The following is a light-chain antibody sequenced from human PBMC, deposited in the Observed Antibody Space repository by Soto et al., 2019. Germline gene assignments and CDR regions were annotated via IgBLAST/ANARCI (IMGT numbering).Light chain of an antibody. Sequence: QSVLTQPASVSGSPGQSITISCTGTSSDVGGYNYVAWYQQHPGKAPKLIIYDVTNRPSGVSNRFSGSKSGNTASVTISGLQAEDEADYFCSSYTSSSTLDVFGTGTKLTVL. CDR3: SSYTSSSTLDV. V-gene: IGLV2-14*03. CDR1: SSDVGGYNY. J-gene: IGLJ1*01. CDR2: DVT.